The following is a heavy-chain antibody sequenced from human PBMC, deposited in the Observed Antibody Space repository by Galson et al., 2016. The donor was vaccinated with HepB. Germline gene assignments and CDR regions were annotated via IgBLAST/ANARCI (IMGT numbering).Heavy chain of an antibody. J-gene: IGHJ4*02. CDR1: GYTFTSYG. Sequence: SVKVSCKASGYTFTSYGISWVRQAPGQGLEWMGIINPSGGSTSYAQKFQGRIAMTRDTSTSTVYMELSSLRSEDSAVYYCAREGSVTSFFDSWGQGAVVTVSS. V-gene: IGHV1-46*01. CDR2: INPSGGST. D-gene: IGHD2-2*01. CDR3: AREGSVTSFFDS.